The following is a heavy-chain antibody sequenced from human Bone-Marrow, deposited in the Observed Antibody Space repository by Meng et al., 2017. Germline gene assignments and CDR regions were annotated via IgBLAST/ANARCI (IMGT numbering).Heavy chain of an antibody. D-gene: IGHD3-22*01. CDR2: ISNTGST. CDR3: VRDVPLDYSNRGVYDF. CDR1: GASISSSSLS. J-gene: IGHJ4*02. Sequence: SETLSLTCTVSGASISSSSLSWGWVRQPPGKGLEWIGTISNTGSTYYNPSLKSRVSLSMDTSKNHVSLQLSFVTAADTAVYYCVRDVPLDYSNRGVYDFWGQRTLVTVSS. V-gene: IGHV4-39*07.